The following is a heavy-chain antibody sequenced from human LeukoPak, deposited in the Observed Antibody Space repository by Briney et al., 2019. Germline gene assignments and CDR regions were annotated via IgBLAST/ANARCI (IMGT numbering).Heavy chain of an antibody. Sequence: SEALSLTCAVYGGSFRGYYWSWIRQPPGKGLEWIGEINHSGSTNYNPSLKSRVTISVDTSKNQFSLKLSSVTAADTAVYYCARLESPRSWIQLWLNSRGYFDYWGQGTLVTVSS. J-gene: IGHJ4*02. V-gene: IGHV4-34*01. CDR2: INHSGST. CDR1: GGSFRGYY. CDR3: ARLESPRSWIQLWLNSRGYFDY. D-gene: IGHD5-18*01.